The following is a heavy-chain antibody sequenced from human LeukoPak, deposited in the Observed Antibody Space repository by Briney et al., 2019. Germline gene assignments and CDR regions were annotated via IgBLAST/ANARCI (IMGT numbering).Heavy chain of an antibody. CDR1: GFTFNSYS. D-gene: IGHD5-12*01. V-gene: IGHV3-7*01. J-gene: IGHJ4*02. Sequence: PGGSLRLSCAASGFTFNSYSMNWVRQAPGKGLEWVANIKQDGSEKYYVDSVKGRFTISRDNAKNSLYLQMNSLRAEDTAVYYCARKEWLLGFDYWGQGTLVTVSS. CDR2: IKQDGSEK. CDR3: ARKEWLLGFDY.